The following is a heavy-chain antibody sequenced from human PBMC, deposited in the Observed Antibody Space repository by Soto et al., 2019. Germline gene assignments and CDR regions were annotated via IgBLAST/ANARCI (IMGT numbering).Heavy chain of an antibody. V-gene: IGHV1-69*13. Sequence: GASVKVSCKASGGTFSSYAISWVRQAPGQGLEWMGGIIPIFGTANYAQKFQGRVTITADESTSTAYMELSSLRSEDTAVYYCASVHRYSGSYKVPGYYFDYWGQGTLVTVS. CDR1: GGTFSSYA. D-gene: IGHD1-26*01. CDR3: ASVHRYSGSYKVPGYYFDY. J-gene: IGHJ4*02. CDR2: IIPIFGTA.